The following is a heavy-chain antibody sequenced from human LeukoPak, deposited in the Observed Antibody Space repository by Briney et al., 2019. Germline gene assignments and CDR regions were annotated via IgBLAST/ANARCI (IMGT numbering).Heavy chain of an antibody. CDR2: INPSGGST. CDR3: ARDQQLLRAFDI. CDR1: GYTFTGYY. J-gene: IGHJ3*02. D-gene: IGHD1-26*01. Sequence: ASVKVSCKASGYTFTGYYMHWVRQAPGQGLEWMGWINPSGGSTSYAQKFQGRVTMTRDMSTSTVYMELSSLRSEDTAVYYCARDQQLLRAFDIWGQGTMVTVSS. V-gene: IGHV1-46*01.